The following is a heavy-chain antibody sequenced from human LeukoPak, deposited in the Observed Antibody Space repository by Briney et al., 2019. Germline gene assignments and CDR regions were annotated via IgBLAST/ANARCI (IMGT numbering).Heavy chain of an antibody. V-gene: IGHV3-7*03. CDR1: GFTFSSYW. D-gene: IGHD3-3*01. J-gene: IGHJ4*02. Sequence: GGSLRLSCAASGFTFSSYWMSWVRQAPGKGLEWVANIHQDGSAKYYVDSVKGRLTISRDNAKNSLYLQMNSLRAEDTAVYYCAMGYYRALFWGQGTLVTVSS. CDR2: IHQDGSAK. CDR3: AMGYYRALF.